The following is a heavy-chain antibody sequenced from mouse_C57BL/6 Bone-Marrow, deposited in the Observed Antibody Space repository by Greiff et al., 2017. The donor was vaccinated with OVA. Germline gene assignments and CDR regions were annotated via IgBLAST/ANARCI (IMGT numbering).Heavy chain of an antibody. J-gene: IGHJ4*01. CDR2: LDPETGGT. D-gene: IGHD2-5*01. CDR1: GYTFTDYE. V-gene: IGHV1-15*01. Sequence: QVQLQQSGAELVRPGASVTLSCKASGYTFTDYEMHWVKQTPVHGLEWIGALDPETGGTAYNQKFKGKAILTADKSSRTAYMELRSLTSEDSAVYYCTRGYSNYYAMDYWGQGTSVTVSS. CDR3: TRGYSNYYAMDY.